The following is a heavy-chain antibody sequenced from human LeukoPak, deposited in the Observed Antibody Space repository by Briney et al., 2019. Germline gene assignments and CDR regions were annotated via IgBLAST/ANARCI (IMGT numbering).Heavy chain of an antibody. Sequence: PGRSLRLSCTASGFTFGDYAMSWVRQAPGKGLEWVGFIRSKAYGGTTEYAASVKGRFTISRDDSKSIAYLQMNSLKTEDTAVYYCTRGYGDYASAYYYGMDVWGKGTTVTVSS. V-gene: IGHV3-49*04. D-gene: IGHD4-17*01. J-gene: IGHJ6*04. CDR1: GFTFGDYA. CDR3: TRGYGDYASAYYYGMDV. CDR2: IRSKAYGGTT.